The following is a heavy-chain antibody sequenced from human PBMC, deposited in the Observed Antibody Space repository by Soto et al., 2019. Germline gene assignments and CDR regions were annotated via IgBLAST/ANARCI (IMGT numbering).Heavy chain of an antibody. D-gene: IGHD4-17*01. V-gene: IGHV4-30-4*01. J-gene: IGHJ5*02. CDR2: IYYSGST. CDR1: GGSISSGDYY. CDR3: AKSTVARNWFDP. Sequence: PSETLSLTCTVSGGSISSGDYYWSWIRQPPGKGLEWIGYIYYSGSTYYNPSLKSRVTISVDTSKNQFSLKLSSVTAADTAVYYCAKSTVARNWFDPWGQGTLVTVSS.